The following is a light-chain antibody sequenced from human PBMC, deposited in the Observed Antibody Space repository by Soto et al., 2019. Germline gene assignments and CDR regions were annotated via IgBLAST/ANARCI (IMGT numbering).Light chain of an antibody. CDR3: QHYNSYSEA. J-gene: IGKJ1*01. CDR1: QTISSW. V-gene: IGKV1-5*03. CDR2: KAS. Sequence: DIQMTQSPSTLSGSVGDRVTITCRASQTISSWLAWYQQKPGKAPKLLIYKASTLKSGVPSRFSGSGSGIEFTLTIGSLQPDDFATYYCQHYNSYSEAFGQGTKVDI.